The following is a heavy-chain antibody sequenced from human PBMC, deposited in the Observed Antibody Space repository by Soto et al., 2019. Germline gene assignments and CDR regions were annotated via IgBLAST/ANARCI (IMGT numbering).Heavy chain of an antibody. CDR3: AGVQGSEGYYDVWSGLLWFDP. CDR2: ISAYNGNT. V-gene: IGHV1-18*01. Sequence: QVQLVQSGAEVKKPGASVKVSCKASGYTFTSYGISWVRQAPGQELEWMGWISAYNGNTNYAQKLQGRVTMTTDTSTSTAYMELRSLRSDATAVYYCAGVQGSEGYYDVWSGLLWFDPWGQGTLFTVSS. CDR1: GYTFTSYG. D-gene: IGHD3-3*01. J-gene: IGHJ5*02.